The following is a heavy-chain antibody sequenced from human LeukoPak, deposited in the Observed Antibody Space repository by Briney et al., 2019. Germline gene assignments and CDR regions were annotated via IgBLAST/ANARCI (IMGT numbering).Heavy chain of an antibody. J-gene: IGHJ4*02. CDR1: GFTFSSYA. V-gene: IGHV3-23*01. CDR2: ISGSGGST. CDR3: AKFSRPFHRGITPDY. Sequence: GGSLRLSCAASGFTFSSYAMSWVRQAPVKGLEWVSAISGSGGSTYYADSVKGRFTISRDNSKNTLYLQMNSLRAEDTAVYYCAKFSRPFHRGITPDYWGQGTLVTVSS. D-gene: IGHD3-10*01.